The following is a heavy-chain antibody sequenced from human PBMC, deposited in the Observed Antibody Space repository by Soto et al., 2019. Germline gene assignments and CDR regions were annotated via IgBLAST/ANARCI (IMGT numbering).Heavy chain of an antibody. CDR3: APSWDFWSGHYPNRGLDY. D-gene: IGHD3-3*01. V-gene: IGHV3-23*01. Sequence: EVQLLESGGGLVQPGGSLRLSCAASGFTFNSYAMSWVRQAPGKGLEGVSSISGNGGSTIYADSVKGRFTISRDNSKNTLYLQMNSLRAEDTAVYYCAPSWDFWSGHYPNRGLDYWGQGTLVTVSS. CDR2: ISGNGGST. CDR1: GFTFNSYA. J-gene: IGHJ4*02.